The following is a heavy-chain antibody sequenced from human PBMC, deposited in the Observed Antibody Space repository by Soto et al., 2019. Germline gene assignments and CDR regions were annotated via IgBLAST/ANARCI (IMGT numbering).Heavy chain of an antibody. Sequence: EVQLVESGGGLVQPGGSLKLSCATSRFTFSGSAMHWVRQAPGKGLEWLGHIRSKANNYATAYVASVKGRFTIYRDDSKNPAYLQMNSLKTEDTAVYYCTSTRPDAIAFNIWGQGTVVTVSS. V-gene: IGHV3-73*02. J-gene: IGHJ3*02. CDR2: IRSKANNYAT. CDR3: TSTRPDAIAFNI. CDR1: RFTFSGSA.